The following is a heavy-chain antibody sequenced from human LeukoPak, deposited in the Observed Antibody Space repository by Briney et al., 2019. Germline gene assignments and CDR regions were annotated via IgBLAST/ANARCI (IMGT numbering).Heavy chain of an antibody. CDR2: IIPIFGTA. CDR1: GGTFSSYA. Sequence: EASVKVSCKASGGTFSSYAISWVRQAPGQGLEWMGRIIPIFGTANYAQKFQGRVTITTDESTSTAYMELSSLRSEDTAVYYCASSDYGDYRFGYWGQGTLVTVSS. D-gene: IGHD4-17*01. J-gene: IGHJ4*02. CDR3: ASSDYGDYRFGY. V-gene: IGHV1-69*05.